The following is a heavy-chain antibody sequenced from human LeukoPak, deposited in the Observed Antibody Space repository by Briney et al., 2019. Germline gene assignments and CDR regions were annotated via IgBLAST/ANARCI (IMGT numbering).Heavy chain of an antibody. CDR3: ARIPNYDFWSGYPARFYYFDY. CDR1: GFAFSSYS. V-gene: IGHV3-48*01. CDR2: ISSSSSTI. J-gene: IGHJ4*02. D-gene: IGHD3-3*01. Sequence: GGSLRLSCAASGFAFSSYSMSWVRQAPGKGLEWVSYISSSSSTIYYADSVKGRFTISRDNAKNSLYLQMNSLRAEDTAVYYCARIPNYDFWSGYPARFYYFDYWGQGTLATVSS.